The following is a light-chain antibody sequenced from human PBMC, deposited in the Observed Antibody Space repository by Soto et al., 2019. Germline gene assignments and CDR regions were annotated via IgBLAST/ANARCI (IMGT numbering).Light chain of an antibody. V-gene: IGKV3-15*01. CDR2: GAS. CDR1: QSVLSN. J-gene: IGKJ2*01. CDR3: QQYNDWSPYT. Sequence: EIVMTQSPATLSVSPGERATVSCRASQSVLSNLAWYQQKPGQAPRLLIYGASTRAPGVPARFSGSGSGTEFTLTISSLQSEDFAVYYCQQYNDWSPYTFGQGTKLEIK.